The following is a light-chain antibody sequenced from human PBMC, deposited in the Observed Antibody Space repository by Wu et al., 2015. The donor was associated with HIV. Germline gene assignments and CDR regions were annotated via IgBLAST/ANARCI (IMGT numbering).Light chain of an antibody. CDR3: QQRSNWL. CDR1: QSVGSY. Sequence: EIVLTQSPATLSLSPGERATLSCRASQSVGSYLAWYQQKPGQSPRLLIYDASNRATGIPARFSGSGSGTDFTLTISSLEPEDFAVYYCQQRSNWLFGGGTKVEDQT. CDR2: DAS. V-gene: IGKV3-11*01. J-gene: IGKJ4*01.